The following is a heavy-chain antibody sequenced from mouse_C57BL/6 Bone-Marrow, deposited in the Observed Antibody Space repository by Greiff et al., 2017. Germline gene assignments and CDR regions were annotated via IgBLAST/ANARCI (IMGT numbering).Heavy chain of an antibody. V-gene: IGHV1-76*01. CDR1: GYTFTDYY. CDR3: AMGDGYPYFDY. Sequence: QVQLQQSGAELVRPGASVKLSCKASGYTFTDYYINWVKQRPGQGLEWIARIYPGSGNTYYNEKFKGKATLTAENSSSTAYMQLSGLTSEDTAVYFYAMGDGYPYFDYGGQGTTLTVSS. D-gene: IGHD2-3*01. CDR2: IYPGSGNT. J-gene: IGHJ2*01.